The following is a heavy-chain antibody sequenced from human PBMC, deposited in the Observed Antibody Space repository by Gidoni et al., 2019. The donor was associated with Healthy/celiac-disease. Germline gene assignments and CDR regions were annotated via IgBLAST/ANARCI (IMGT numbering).Heavy chain of an antibody. CDR3: ARVEEIAARRGVSDY. CDR2: ISSSSSYI. V-gene: IGHV3-21*01. CDR1: GFPFSSYS. D-gene: IGHD6-6*01. Sequence: EVQLVESGGGLVKPGGSLRLSCAASGFPFSSYSMNWVRQAPGKGLEWVSSISSSSSYIYYADSVKGRFTISRDNAKNSLYLQMNSLRAEDTAVYYCARVEEIAARRGVSDYWGQGTLVTVSS. J-gene: IGHJ4*02.